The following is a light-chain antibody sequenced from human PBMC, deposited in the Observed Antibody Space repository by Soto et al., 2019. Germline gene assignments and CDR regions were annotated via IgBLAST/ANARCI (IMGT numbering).Light chain of an antibody. J-gene: IGKJ2*01. CDR2: GTS. CDR1: QTVSSTY. Sequence: EIVLTQSPGTLSLSPGERDTLSCRTSQTVSSTYLAWYQQKRGQAPRLLIYGTSNRSTGIPDRFSGSGSGTDFTLTISRLEPEDFAVYHCQLYGSSPLYSFAQGTELEIK. V-gene: IGKV3-20*01. CDR3: QLYGSSPLYS.